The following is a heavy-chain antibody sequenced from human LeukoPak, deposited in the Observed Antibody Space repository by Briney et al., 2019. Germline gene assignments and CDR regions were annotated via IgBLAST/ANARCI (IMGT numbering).Heavy chain of an antibody. J-gene: IGHJ5*01. CDR3: ARVGGSGSYVGWFDP. CDR1: GFTFSSYS. Sequence: PGGSLRLSCAASGFTFSSYSMNWVRQAPGKGLEWVSSISSSSSYIYYADSVKGRFTISKDNAKNSLYLQMNSLRAEDTAVYYCARVGGSGSYVGWFDPWGQGTTVTVSS. D-gene: IGHD3-10*01. CDR2: ISSSSSYI. V-gene: IGHV3-21*01.